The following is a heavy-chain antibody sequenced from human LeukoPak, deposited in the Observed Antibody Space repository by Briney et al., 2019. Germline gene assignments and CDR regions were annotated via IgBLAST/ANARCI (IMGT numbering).Heavy chain of an antibody. J-gene: IGHJ5*02. Sequence: SETLSLTCTVSGGSISSSSYYWGWIRQPPGKGLEWIGSIYYSGSTYYNPSLKSRVTISVDTSKNQFSLKLSSVTAADTAVYYCARDLRIASPRGAWFDPWGQGTLVTVSS. CDR1: GGSISSSSYY. D-gene: IGHD2-15*01. V-gene: IGHV4-39*07. CDR2: IYYSGST. CDR3: ARDLRIASPRGAWFDP.